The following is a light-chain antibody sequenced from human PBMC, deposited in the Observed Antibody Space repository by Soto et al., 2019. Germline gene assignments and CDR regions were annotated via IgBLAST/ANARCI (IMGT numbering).Light chain of an antibody. Sequence: EIVLTQFPGTLSLSPGERATLSCRASQSVSSNYLAWYQQKPGQAPRLLIYGASSRATGIPDRFSGSGSGTDFTLTISRLEPADFAVYYCQQCGSSPLTFGGGTKVEIK. V-gene: IGKV3-20*01. CDR2: GAS. CDR1: QSVSSNY. CDR3: QQCGSSPLT. J-gene: IGKJ4*01.